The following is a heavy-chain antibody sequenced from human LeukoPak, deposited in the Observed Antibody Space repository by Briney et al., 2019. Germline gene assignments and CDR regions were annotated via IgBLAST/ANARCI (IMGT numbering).Heavy chain of an antibody. J-gene: IGHJ4*02. CDR3: AREEEWELLVLDY. D-gene: IGHD1-26*01. CDR2: INSDGSST. CDR1: GFTFSSYW. V-gene: IGHV3-74*01. Sequence: GGTLRLSCAASGFTFSSYWMHWVRQAPGKGLVWVSRINSDGSSTTYADSVKGRFTISRDNAKNTLYLQMNSLRAEETAVYYCAREEEWELLVLDYWGQGTLVTVSS.